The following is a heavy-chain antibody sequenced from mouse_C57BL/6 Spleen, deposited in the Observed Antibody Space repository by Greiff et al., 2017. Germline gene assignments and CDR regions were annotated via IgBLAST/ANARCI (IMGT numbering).Heavy chain of an antibody. J-gene: IGHJ1*03. CDR2: IDPEDGDT. D-gene: IGHD1-1*01. CDR3: TMGYYGSSYPRYFDV. V-gene: IGHV14-1*01. Sequence: VQLQQSGAELVRPGASVKLSCTASGFNIKDYYMHWVKQRPEQGLEWIGRIDPEDGDTEYAPKFQGKATMTADKSSNTAYLQLSSRTSEDTAVYYCTMGYYGSSYPRYFDVWGTGTTVTVSS. CDR1: GFNIKDYY.